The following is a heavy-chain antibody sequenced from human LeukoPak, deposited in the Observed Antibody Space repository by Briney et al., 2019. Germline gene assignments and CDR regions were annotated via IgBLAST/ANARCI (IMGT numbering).Heavy chain of an antibody. D-gene: IGHD3-9*01. CDR2: INPNSGGT. J-gene: IGHJ3*02. V-gene: IGHV1-2*02. CDR3: ARWERFDWLFNAFDI. Sequence: ASVKVSCKASGYTFTGYYMHWVRQAPGQGLEWMGWINPNSGGTSYAQKFQGRVTMTRDTSISTAYMELSRLRSDDTAVYYCARWERFDWLFNAFDIWGQGTMVTVSS. CDR1: GYTFTGYY.